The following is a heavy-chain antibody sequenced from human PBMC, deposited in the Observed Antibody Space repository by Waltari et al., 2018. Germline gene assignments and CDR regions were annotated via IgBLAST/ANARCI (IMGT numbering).Heavy chain of an antibody. CDR3: AREMVGATSGMDA. V-gene: IGHV4-59*11. D-gene: IGHD1-26*01. CDR2: IYYSGST. Sequence: QVQLQESGPGLVKPSETLSLTCTVSGGPISSHYWSWIRQPPGKGLEWIGYIYYSGSTNYNPSLKSRVTISVDTSKNQFSLKLSSVTAADTAVYYCAREMVGATSGMDAWGQGTTVTVSS. CDR1: GGPISSHY. J-gene: IGHJ6*02.